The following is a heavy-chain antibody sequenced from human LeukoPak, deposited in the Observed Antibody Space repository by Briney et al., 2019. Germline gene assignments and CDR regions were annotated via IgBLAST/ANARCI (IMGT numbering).Heavy chain of an antibody. J-gene: IGHJ4*02. CDR1: GFTFSSFA. Sequence: GGSLRLSCVASGFTFSSFAMSWVRLAPGKGLEWVSTLGSTGNTFYSDSVKGRFTVSRDTSKNTLYLQMNSLRAEDTAVFYCARRGVEATRLYYFDYWGKGTLVTVSS. V-gene: IGHV3-23*01. CDR2: LGSTGNT. CDR3: ARRGVEATRLYYFDY. D-gene: IGHD1-26*01.